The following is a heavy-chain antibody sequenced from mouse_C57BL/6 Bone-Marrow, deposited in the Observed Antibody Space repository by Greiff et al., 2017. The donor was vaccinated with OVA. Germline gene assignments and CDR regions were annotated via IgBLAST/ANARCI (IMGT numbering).Heavy chain of an antibody. CDR2: IYPGDGDT. V-gene: IGHV1-82*01. Sequence: QVQLQQSGPELVKPGASVKISCKASGYAFSSSWMNWVKQRPGKGLEWIGRIYPGDGDTNYNGKFKGKATLTADKSSSTAYMQLSSLTSEDSAVYFCVNYGISYGWYFDVWGTGTTVTVSS. D-gene: IGHD1-1*01. CDR1: GYAFSSSW. CDR3: VNYGISYGWYFDV. J-gene: IGHJ1*03.